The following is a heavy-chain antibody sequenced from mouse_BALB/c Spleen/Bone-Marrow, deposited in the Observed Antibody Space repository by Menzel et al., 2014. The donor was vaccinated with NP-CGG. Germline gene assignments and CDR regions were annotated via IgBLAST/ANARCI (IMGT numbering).Heavy chain of an antibody. CDR2: IWGDGST. Sequence: VMLVESGPGLVAPSQSLSITCTVSGLSLTGYGVSWVRQSPGKGLEWLGMIWGDGSTDYKSALKSRLSIRKDNSKSQVFLKMNSLQTDDTARYYCARDSFLITRALDYWGQGTSVTVSS. CDR1: GLSLTGYG. D-gene: IGHD2-4*01. V-gene: IGHV2-6-7*01. CDR3: ARDSFLITRALDY. J-gene: IGHJ4*01.